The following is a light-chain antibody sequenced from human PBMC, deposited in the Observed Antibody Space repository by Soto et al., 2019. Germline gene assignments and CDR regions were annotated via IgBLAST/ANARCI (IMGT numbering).Light chain of an antibody. Sequence: SVLTQPPSVSAAPGQKVTISCSGSSSDIGRNYVSWYKHLPRTAPKLLIYENYKRPSGIPDRFSGSKSGTSATLGITGLQTGDEADYYCGTWDSSLTTFVFGTGTKLTVL. CDR1: SSDIGRNY. V-gene: IGLV1-51*02. CDR2: ENY. J-gene: IGLJ1*01. CDR3: GTWDSSLTTFV.